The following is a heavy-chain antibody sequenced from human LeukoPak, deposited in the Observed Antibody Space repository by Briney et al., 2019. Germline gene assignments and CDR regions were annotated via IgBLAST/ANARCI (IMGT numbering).Heavy chain of an antibody. Sequence: GGSLRLSCAASGFTFSGYAMSWVRQAPGKGLEWVSTISDNGGRTYYADSVKGRFTISRDNSKNTLFLQMNSLRAEDSAVYYCAKTRPLDSSSWSHGDYWGQGTLVTVSS. V-gene: IGHV3-23*01. CDR1: GFTFSGYA. CDR3: AKTRPLDSSSWSHGDY. J-gene: IGHJ4*02. CDR2: ISDNGGRT. D-gene: IGHD6-13*01.